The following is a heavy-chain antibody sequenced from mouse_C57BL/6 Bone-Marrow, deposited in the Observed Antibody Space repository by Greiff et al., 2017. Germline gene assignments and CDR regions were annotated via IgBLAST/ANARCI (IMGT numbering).Heavy chain of an antibody. J-gene: IGHJ4*01. CDR1: GYAFSSSW. Sequence: QVQLQQSGPELVKPGASVKISCKASGYAFSSSWMNWVKQRPGKGLEWIGRIYPGDGDTNYNGKFKGKATLTADKSSSTAYMQLSSLTSEDSAVYFCARVGLYYAMDYWGQGTSVTVSS. V-gene: IGHV1-82*01. CDR2: IYPGDGDT. D-gene: IGHD6-1*01. CDR3: ARVGLYYAMDY.